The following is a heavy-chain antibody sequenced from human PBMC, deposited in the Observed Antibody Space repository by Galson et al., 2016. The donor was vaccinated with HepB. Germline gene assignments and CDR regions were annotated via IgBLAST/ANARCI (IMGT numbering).Heavy chain of an antibody. CDR1: GFSFNNIA. CDR3: AKVGDSSWFDS. Sequence: SMRLSCATSGFSFNNIAMSWVRQAPGKGLEWVAAFIATTGRTYYADSVKDRFTIPRDISKNTLSLHMTSLRVEDTAVYYCAKVGDSSWFDSWGQGTLVTVSS. CDR2: FIATTGRT. J-gene: IGHJ5*01. V-gene: IGHV3-23*01. D-gene: IGHD6-13*01.